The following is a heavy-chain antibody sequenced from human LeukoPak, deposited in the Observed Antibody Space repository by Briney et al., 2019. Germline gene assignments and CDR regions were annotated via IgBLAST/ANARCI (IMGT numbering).Heavy chain of an antibody. J-gene: IGHJ4*02. Sequence: GGSLRLSCAASGFGFSNFWMSWVRQAPGKGLEWVSGISGSGGSTYYADSVKGRFTISRDNSKNTLYLQMNSLRAGDTAVYYCAKTMGATLFDYWGQGTLVTVSS. CDR1: GFGFSNFW. CDR3: AKTMGATLFDY. D-gene: IGHD1-26*01. V-gene: IGHV3-23*01. CDR2: ISGSGGST.